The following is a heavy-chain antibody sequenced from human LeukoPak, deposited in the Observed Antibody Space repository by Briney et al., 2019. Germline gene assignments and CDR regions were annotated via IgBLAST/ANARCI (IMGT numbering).Heavy chain of an antibody. CDR3: ARDSSYFDY. CDR1: GITFKNYN. J-gene: IGHJ4*02. CDR2: IGSASSYV. Sequence: PGGSLRLSCAASGITFKNYNMNWVRQAPGKGLEWVAFIGSASSYVFYADSVKGRFTISRDNAKNSLYLQMNSLRAEDTAVYYCARDSSYFDYWGQGTLVTVSS. V-gene: IGHV3-21*01.